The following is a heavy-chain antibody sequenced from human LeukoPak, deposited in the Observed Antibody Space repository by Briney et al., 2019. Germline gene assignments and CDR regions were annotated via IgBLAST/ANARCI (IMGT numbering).Heavy chain of an antibody. Sequence: GASVKVSCKASGYTFTSYGISWVRQAPGQGLEWMGWISAYNGNTNYAQKLQGRVTITTDTSTSTAYMELRSLRSDDTAVYYCARAPAERYCSSTSCYPYYMDVWGKGTTVTVSS. D-gene: IGHD2-2*01. CDR3: ARAPAERYCSSTSCYPYYMDV. V-gene: IGHV1-18*01. CDR1: GYTFTSYG. CDR2: ISAYNGNT. J-gene: IGHJ6*03.